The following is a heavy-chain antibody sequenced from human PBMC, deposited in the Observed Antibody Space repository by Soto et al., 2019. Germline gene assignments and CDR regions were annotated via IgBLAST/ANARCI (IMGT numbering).Heavy chain of an antibody. CDR1: GFSLSTSGVG. D-gene: IGHD7-27*01. CDR2: IYWNDDK. J-gene: IGHJ6*02. Sequence: SGPTVVNPTQTLTLTCTFSGFSLSTSGVGVGWIRQPPGKALEWLALIYWNDDKRYSPSLKSRLTITKDTSKNQVVLTMTNMDPVDTVTYYCAHIPTGEGYYYYGMDVWGQGTTVTVSS. V-gene: IGHV2-5*01. CDR3: AHIPTGEGYYYYGMDV.